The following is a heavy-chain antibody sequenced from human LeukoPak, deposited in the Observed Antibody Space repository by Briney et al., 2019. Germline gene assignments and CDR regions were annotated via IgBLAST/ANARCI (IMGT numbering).Heavy chain of an antibody. J-gene: IGHJ4*02. CDR3: AKDVGGELPGYYFDY. CDR2: ISWNSGSI. D-gene: IGHD1-26*01. Sequence: GRSLRLSCAGSGFTFDDYAMHWVRQAPGKGMKWVSGISWNSGSIGYADSVKGRFTISRDNAKNSLYLQMNSLRAEDMALYYCAKDVGGELPGYYFDYWGQGTLVTVSS. V-gene: IGHV3-9*03. CDR1: GFTFDDYA.